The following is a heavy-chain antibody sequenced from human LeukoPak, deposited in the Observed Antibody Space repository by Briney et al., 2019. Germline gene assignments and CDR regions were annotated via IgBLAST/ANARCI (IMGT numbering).Heavy chain of an antibody. J-gene: IGHJ4*02. Sequence: NTSETLSLTCTVSGGSISSSSYYWGWIRQPPGKGLEWIGSIYYSGSTYYNPSLKSRVTISVDTSKNQFSLKLSSVTAADTAVYYCAREGPAYCSGDCYSDYWGQGTLVTVSS. CDR1: GGSISSSSYY. CDR2: IYYSGST. CDR3: AREGPAYCSGDCYSDY. V-gene: IGHV4-39*07. D-gene: IGHD2-21*02.